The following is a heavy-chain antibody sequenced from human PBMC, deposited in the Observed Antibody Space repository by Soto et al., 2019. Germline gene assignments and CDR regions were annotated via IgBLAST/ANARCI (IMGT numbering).Heavy chain of an antibody. V-gene: IGHV4-4*02. CDR2: IYHSGST. Sequence: SETLSLTCAVSSGSISSSNWWSWVRQPPGKGLEWIGEIYHSGSTNYNPSLKSRVTISVDKSKNQFSLKLSSVTAADTAVYYCAREVVNCSSTSCYYYYYMDVWGKGTTVTVSS. CDR3: AREVVNCSSTSCYYYYYMDV. J-gene: IGHJ6*03. CDR1: SGSISSSNW. D-gene: IGHD2-2*01.